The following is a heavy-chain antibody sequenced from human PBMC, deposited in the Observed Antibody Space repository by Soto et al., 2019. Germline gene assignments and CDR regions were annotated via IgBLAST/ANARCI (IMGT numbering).Heavy chain of an antibody. V-gene: IGHV4-31*03. CDR3: ARQKQWLSPFDD. D-gene: IGHD6-19*01. Sequence: QVQLQESGPGLVKPSQTLSLTCTVSGGSITNDDYYWNWFRQLPGKGLEWIGYIHNSGTTDNNPSLRSRVTISVDTSKRQFSLKLSSVTAADTAVYFCARQKQWLSPFDDWGQGTLVTVSS. J-gene: IGHJ4*02. CDR1: GGSITNDDYY. CDR2: IHNSGTT.